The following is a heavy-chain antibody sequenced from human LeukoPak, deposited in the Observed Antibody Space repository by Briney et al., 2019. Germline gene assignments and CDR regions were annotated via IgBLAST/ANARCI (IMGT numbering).Heavy chain of an antibody. J-gene: IGHJ4*02. CDR1: GFTFSSYA. Sequence: PGGSLRLSCAASGFTFSSYAMSWVRQAPGKGLEWVSAISGSGGSTYYADSVKGRFTVSRENSKNTLYLQMNSLRAEDTAVYYCAKHYYDSSVYYYWGQGSLVSVSS. D-gene: IGHD3-22*01. CDR3: AKHYYDSSVYYY. CDR2: ISGSGGST. V-gene: IGHV3-23*01.